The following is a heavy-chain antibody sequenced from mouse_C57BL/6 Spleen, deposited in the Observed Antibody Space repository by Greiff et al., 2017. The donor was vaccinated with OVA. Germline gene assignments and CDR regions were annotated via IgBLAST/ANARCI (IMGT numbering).Heavy chain of an antibody. CDR3: ARAEGYYGSSLFAY. Sequence: QVQLQQPGAELVMPGASVKLSCKASGYTFTSYWMHWVKQRPGQGLEWIGEIDPSDSYTNYNQKFKGKSTLTVDKSSSTAYMQLSSLTSEDSAVYYCARAEGYYGSSLFAYWGQGTLVTVSA. CDR2: IDPSDSYT. V-gene: IGHV1-69*01. CDR1: GYTFTSYW. J-gene: IGHJ3*01. D-gene: IGHD1-1*01.